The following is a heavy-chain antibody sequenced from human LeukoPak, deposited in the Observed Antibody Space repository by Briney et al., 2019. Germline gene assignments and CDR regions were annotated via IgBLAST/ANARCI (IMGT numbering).Heavy chain of an antibody. D-gene: IGHD5-24*01. CDR3: ARVEEYYYYMDV. J-gene: IGHJ6*03. V-gene: IGHV1-2*02. CDR1: GYTFTGYY. CDR2: INPNSGGT. Sequence: ASVKVSCKASGYTFTGYYMHWVRQAPGQGLEWMGWINPNSGGTNYAQKFQGRVTMTRDTSISTAYMELSRLRSDDTAVYYCARVEEYYYYMDVWGKGTTVTVSS.